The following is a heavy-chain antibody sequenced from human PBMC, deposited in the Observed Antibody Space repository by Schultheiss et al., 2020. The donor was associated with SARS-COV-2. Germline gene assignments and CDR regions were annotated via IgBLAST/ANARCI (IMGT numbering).Heavy chain of an antibody. D-gene: IGHD2-8*01. CDR2: MNPNSGGT. CDR1: GYIFTAYY. Sequence: ASVKVSCKASGYIFTAYYMHWVRQAPGQGLEWMGRMNPNSGGTDYAQKFQGRVTMTRDTSITTAYMELSRLRFDDTAVYYCARDRCTNGVCYSNWFDPWGQGTLVTVSS. CDR3: ARDRCTNGVCYSNWFDP. V-gene: IGHV1-2*06. J-gene: IGHJ5*02.